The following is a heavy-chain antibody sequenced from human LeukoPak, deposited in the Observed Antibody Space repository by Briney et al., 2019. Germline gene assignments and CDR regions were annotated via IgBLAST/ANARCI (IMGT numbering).Heavy chain of an antibody. CDR2: IKQDGSEK. V-gene: IGHV3-7*01. CDR1: GFSFSSYW. CDR3: ARDFGSRSSFDY. Sequence: PGGSLRLSCAASGFSFSSYWMSWVRQAPGKGLEWGANIKQDGSEKYYVASVKGRFTISRDSAKNSLYLQINRPRAEHTAVSYCARDFGSRSSFDYWGQGTLVTVSS. J-gene: IGHJ4*02. D-gene: IGHD6-13*01.